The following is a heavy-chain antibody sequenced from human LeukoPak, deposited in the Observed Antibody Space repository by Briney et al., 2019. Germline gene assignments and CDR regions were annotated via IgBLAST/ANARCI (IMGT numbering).Heavy chain of an antibody. Sequence: PSETLSLTCTVSGGSISSYYWSWIRQPAGKGLEWIARIYTSGSTNYNPSLKRPVPMSVDTSKNQFSLKLSSVTAADTAVYYCASWSSSWGLFDYWGQGTLVTVSS. J-gene: IGHJ4*02. V-gene: IGHV4-4*07. CDR3: ASWSSSWGLFDY. D-gene: IGHD6-13*01. CDR1: GGSISSYY. CDR2: IYTSGST.